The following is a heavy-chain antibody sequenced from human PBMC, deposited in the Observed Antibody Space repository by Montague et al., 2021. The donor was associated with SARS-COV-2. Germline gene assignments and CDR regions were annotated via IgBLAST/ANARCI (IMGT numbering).Heavy chain of an antibody. J-gene: IGHJ4*02. CDR2: IDWDDDK. Sequence: PALVKPTQILTLTCTFSGSSLSTSGMCVSWIRQPPGKALEWLARIDWDDDKYYSTSLKTRLTISKDTSKNQVVLTMTNMDPVDTATYYCARISYGSGVGFDXWGQGTLVTVSS. D-gene: IGHD3-10*01. CDR3: ARISYGSGVGFDX. CDR1: GSSLSTSGMC. V-gene: IGHV2-70*11.